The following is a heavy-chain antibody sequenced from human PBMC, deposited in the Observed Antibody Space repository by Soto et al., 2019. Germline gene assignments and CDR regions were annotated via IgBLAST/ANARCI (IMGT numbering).Heavy chain of an antibody. CDR1: GYTFTSYG. CDR3: ARGCSSTSCKYFQH. V-gene: IGHV1-18*01. J-gene: IGHJ1*01. CDR2: ISGYNGNT. Sequence: ASVKVSCKASGYTFTSYGISWVRQAPGQGLEWMGWISGYNGNTNYAQKLQGRVTMTTDTSTSTAYMGLRSLRSDGTAVYYCARGCSSTSCKYFQHWGQGTRVTVSS. D-gene: IGHD2-2*01.